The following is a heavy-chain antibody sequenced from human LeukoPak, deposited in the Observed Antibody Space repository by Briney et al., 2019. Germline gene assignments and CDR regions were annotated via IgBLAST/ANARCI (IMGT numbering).Heavy chain of an antibody. D-gene: IGHD2-15*01. V-gene: IGHV3-23*01. CDR3: AKQESWSNFDS. CDR2: ISGSGGST. CDR1: GFTFSSYD. J-gene: IGHJ4*02. Sequence: TGGSLRLSCAASGFTFSSYDMSWVRQAPGKGLEWVSAISGSGGSTFSADSVKGRFTIARDKSKNTLYLQMNSLRAEDTAVYYCAKQESWSNFDSWGQGTLVTVSS.